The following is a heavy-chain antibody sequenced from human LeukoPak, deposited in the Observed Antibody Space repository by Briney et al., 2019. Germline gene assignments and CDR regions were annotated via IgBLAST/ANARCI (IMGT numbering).Heavy chain of an antibody. CDR3: ARDYYDFWSGFNDAFDI. Sequence: GGSLRLSCAASGFTFSSYSMNWVRQAPGKGLEWVSSISSSSSYIYYADSVKGRFTISRDNAKNTLYLQMNSLRAEDTAVYYCARDYYDFWSGFNDAFDIWGQGTMVTVSS. D-gene: IGHD3-3*01. CDR2: ISSSSSYI. J-gene: IGHJ3*02. V-gene: IGHV3-21*01. CDR1: GFTFSSYS.